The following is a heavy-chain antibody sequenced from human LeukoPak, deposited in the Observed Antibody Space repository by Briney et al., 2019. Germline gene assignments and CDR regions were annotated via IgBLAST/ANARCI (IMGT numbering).Heavy chain of an antibody. CDR2: IIGCGGST. Sequence: GGSLRLSCAASGFTFSNYAMNWLRQTPGKALEWVSYIIGCGGSTYYADSVKGRFTISRDNSKNTLYLQMNSLRVEDTAVYYCAKGVQGSCSGTKCYYFDYWGQGTLVTVSA. CDR3: AKGVQGSCSGTKCYYFDY. V-gene: IGHV3-23*01. D-gene: IGHD2-2*01. CDR1: GFTFSNYA. J-gene: IGHJ4*02.